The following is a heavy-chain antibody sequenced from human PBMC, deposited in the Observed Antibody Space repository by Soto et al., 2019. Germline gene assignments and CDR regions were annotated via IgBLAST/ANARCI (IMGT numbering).Heavy chain of an antibody. CDR3: ARSIDP. CDR1: GGSISSCGYY. V-gene: IGHV4-31*03. Sequence: TLSLTCTVSGGSISSCGYYLSWIRQHPGKGLEWIGYIYYSGSTNYNPSLKSRVTISVDTSKNQFSLKLSSVTAADTAVYYCARSIDPWGQGTLVTVSS. CDR2: IYYSGST. J-gene: IGHJ5*02.